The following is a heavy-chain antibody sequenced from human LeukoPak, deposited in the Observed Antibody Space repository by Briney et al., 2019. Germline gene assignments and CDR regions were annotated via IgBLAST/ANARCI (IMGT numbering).Heavy chain of an antibody. Sequence: PGGSLRLSCAASGFTFSDFAMSWVRQAPGKGLEWVSGMSASGSHTHSADFVKGRFTISRDNFKNTLYLQMNGLRVEDTAVYYCAKVRSGNNYYFDYWAREPWSPSPQ. D-gene: IGHD1/OR15-1a*01. CDR1: GFTFSDFA. CDR2: MSASGSHT. CDR3: AKVRSGNNYYFDY. V-gene: IGHV3-23*01. J-gene: IGHJ4*02.